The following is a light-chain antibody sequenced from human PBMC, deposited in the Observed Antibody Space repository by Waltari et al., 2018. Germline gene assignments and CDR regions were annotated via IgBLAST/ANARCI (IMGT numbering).Light chain of an antibody. V-gene: IGLV1-51*02. Sequence: QSVLTQPPSVSAAPGQRVTISCSGGRPNIGNNYVTCYRQFPGTAPKLLIYENSERPSGIPVRFSGSKSGTSATLDITGLQAGDEADYYCGTWDSSLSGAVFGGGTHLTVL. J-gene: IGLJ7*01. CDR3: GTWDSSLSGAV. CDR2: ENS. CDR1: RPNIGNNY.